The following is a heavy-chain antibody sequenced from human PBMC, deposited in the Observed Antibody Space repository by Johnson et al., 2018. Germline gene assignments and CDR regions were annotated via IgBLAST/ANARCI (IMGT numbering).Heavy chain of an antibody. CDR3: TTDFGIMVRSLDAFDI. Sequence: VQLVESGGGLVKPGGSLRLSCAASGFTFSNAWLNWVRQAPGKGLEWVGRIKSKTDGGTTNYAAPVKGRFTISRDASKKTLYLQMKSLKTKDTAVYYSTTDFGIMVRSLDAFDIWGQGTMVTVSS. CDR1: GFTFSNAW. J-gene: IGHJ3*02. CDR2: IKSKTDGGTT. V-gene: IGHV3-15*07. D-gene: IGHD3-10*01.